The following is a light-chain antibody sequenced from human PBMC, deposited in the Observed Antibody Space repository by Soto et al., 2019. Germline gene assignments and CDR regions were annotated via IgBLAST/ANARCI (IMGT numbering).Light chain of an antibody. J-gene: IGLJ1*01. Sequence: QSVLTQPPSASGTPGQRVTISCSGSSSNIGRNTVNWYQQVPGTAPKLLIYNNNQRPSGVPDRFSGSKSGTSASLAIIGHCFGDGADYYGPAWDQGLNGFVLGAGTRVTVL. CDR1: SSNIGRNT. V-gene: IGLV1-44*01. CDR2: NNN. CDR3: PAWDQGLNGFV.